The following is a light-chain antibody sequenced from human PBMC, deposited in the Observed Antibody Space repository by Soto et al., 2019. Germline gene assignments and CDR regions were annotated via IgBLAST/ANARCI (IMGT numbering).Light chain of an antibody. J-gene: IGKJ5*01. V-gene: IGKV3-20*01. Sequence: EIVLTQSPGTLSLSPGERATLSCRASQSVSSTRLAWYQQKPGQAPRLLIYGASTRAAGIADRFSGSGAGKDFTLTISRLEPEDLTVYFCQQQGAPINFAQGTRLDFK. CDR3: QQQGAPIN. CDR2: GAS. CDR1: QSVSSTR.